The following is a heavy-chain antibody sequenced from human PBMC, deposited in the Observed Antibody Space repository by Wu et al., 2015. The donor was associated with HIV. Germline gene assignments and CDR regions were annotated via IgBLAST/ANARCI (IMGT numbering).Heavy chain of an antibody. CDR2: FSYSGTT. J-gene: IGHJ4*02. Sequence: QVQLQESGPRLLKPSGDHVPHPALSLVAPSAVVLTTGAGSASPHGKGLEWIASFSYSGTTYYNPSLRGRVTISMDMSNNRFSLKLVSVTAADTAVYYCARVGSGIADYLQIDYWGPGTLVTVSS. D-gene: IGHD3-3*01. CDR3: ARVGSGIADYLQIDY. V-gene: IGHV4-39*07. CDR1: VAPSAVVLTT.